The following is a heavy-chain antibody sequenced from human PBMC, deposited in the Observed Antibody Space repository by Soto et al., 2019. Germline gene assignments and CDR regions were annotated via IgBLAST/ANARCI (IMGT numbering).Heavy chain of an antibody. D-gene: IGHD6-13*01. CDR1: GFTFSVYG. V-gene: IGHV3-30*18. CDR2: ISYHGSNS. Sequence: TGGSLRLSCAASGFTFSVYGMHWVRQAPGKGLEWVAVISYHGSNSYYADSVKGRFTISRDNSKNTLYLQMNSLRAEDTAVYYCAKSGSSSWTTSDYWGQGTRVTVSS. CDR3: AKSGSSSWTTSDY. J-gene: IGHJ4*02.